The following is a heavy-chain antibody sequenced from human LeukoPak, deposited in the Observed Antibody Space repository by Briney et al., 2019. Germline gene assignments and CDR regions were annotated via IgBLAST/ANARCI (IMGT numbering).Heavy chain of an antibody. J-gene: IGHJ5*02. D-gene: IGHD3-10*01. CDR1: GGSFSGHY. Sequence: SATLSLTCAVYGGSFSGHYWGWIRQPPGKGLEWIGSMYHSGSTYYNPPLKSRVTISEDTSKNQFSLKLRSVTAADTAVYYCARGPRFGELLWHWFDPWGQGTLVTVSS. CDR2: MYHSGST. CDR3: ARGPRFGELLWHWFDP. V-gene: IGHV4-38-2*01.